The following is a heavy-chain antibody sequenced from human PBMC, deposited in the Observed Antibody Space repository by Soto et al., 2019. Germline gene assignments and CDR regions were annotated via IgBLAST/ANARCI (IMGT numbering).Heavy chain of an antibody. V-gene: IGHV3-9*01. Sequence: EVQLVESGGGLVQPGRSLRRSCAASGFTFDDYAMHWERPAPGTGLEWVTGIRWNSGSLGYADSVKGRFTISRDNAKNSLHLQMTSLRAEDTALYYCAKDGASGWYGGRYFDYWGQGTLVTVSS. CDR2: IRWNSGSL. J-gene: IGHJ4*02. CDR3: AKDGASGWYGGRYFDY. D-gene: IGHD6-19*01. CDR1: GFTFDDYA.